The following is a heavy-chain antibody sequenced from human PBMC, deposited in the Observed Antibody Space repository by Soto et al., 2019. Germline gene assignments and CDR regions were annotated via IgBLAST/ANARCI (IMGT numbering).Heavy chain of an antibody. D-gene: IGHD1-26*01. V-gene: IGHV3-73*02. CDR3: ARLWSERETNFDH. Sequence: EVQLVESGGGLVQPGGSLKLSCAASGFTFSDSAMHWVRQASGKGLEWVGRIRSQANSYATVYGASVKGRFTISRDDSKNTAYLQMNSLKTEDTAVYYCARLWSERETNFDHWGQGTLVTVSS. J-gene: IGHJ4*02. CDR1: GFTFSDSA. CDR2: IRSQANSYAT.